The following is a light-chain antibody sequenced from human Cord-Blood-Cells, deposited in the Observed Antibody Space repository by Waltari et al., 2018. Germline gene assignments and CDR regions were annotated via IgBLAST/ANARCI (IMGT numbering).Light chain of an antibody. J-gene: IGKJ1*01. CDR3: QQRSNWPPWT. CDR1: QSVSSY. CDR2: DAS. Sequence: EIVLTQSPATLSLSPGERATLSCRASQSVSSYLAWYQQKPGQAPRLLIYDASTRATGIPARFSVSGSGTDFTLTISSLEPEDFAVYYCQQRSNWPPWTFGQGTKVEIK. V-gene: IGKV3-11*01.